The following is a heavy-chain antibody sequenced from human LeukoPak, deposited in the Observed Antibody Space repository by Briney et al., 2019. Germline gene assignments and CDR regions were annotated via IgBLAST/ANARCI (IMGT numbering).Heavy chain of an antibody. V-gene: IGHV3-30*04. D-gene: IGHD4-17*01. CDR1: GFTFSSYA. J-gene: IGHJ6*02. CDR3: ATSHYGDYEASYYYYGMDV. CDR2: ISYDGSNK. Sequence: GGSLRLSCAASGFTFSSYAMHWVRQAPGKGLEWVAVISYDGSNKYYADSVKGRFTISRDNSKNTLYLQMNSLRAEDTAVYYCATSHYGDYEASYYYYGMDVWGQGTTVTVSS.